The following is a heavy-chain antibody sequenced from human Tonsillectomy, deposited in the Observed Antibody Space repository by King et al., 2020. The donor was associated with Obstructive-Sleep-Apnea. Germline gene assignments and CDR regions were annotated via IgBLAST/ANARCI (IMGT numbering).Heavy chain of an antibody. J-gene: IGHJ6*02. D-gene: IGHD3-16*01. CDR3: AKDRGAGYYGMDV. CDR2: ISFDGNNK. CDR1: GFTFSSSG. Sequence: VQLVESGGGVVQPGTSLRLSCAASGFTFSSSGMHRVRQAPGKGLEWVAVISFDGNNKYYVDSVKGRFTISRDNSKNTLYLQMNSLGAEDTAVYYCAKDRGAGYYGMDVWGQGTTVTVSS. V-gene: IGHV3-30*18.